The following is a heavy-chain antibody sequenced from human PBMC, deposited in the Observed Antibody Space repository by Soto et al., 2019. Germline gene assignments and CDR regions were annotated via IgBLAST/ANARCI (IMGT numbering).Heavy chain of an antibody. J-gene: IGHJ5*02. D-gene: IGHD2-2*01. CDR3: ARDGNCISTSCYAWGGSNWFDP. V-gene: IGHV1-69*13. CDR2: IIPIFGTA. CDR1: GGTFSSYA. Sequence: SVKVSCKASGGTFSSYAISWVRQAPGQGLEWMGGIIPIFGTANYAQKFQGRVTITADESTSTAYMELSSLRSEDTAVYYCARDGNCISTSCYAWGGSNWFDPWGQGTLVTVSS.